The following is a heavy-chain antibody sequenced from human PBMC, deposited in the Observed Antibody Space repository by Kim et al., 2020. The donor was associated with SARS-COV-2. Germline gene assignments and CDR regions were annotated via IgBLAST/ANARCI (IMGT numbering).Heavy chain of an antibody. J-gene: IGHJ4*03. CDR2: ITWNGGSV. CDR1: GFSFGDFA. V-gene: IGHV3-9*01. Sequence: GGSLRLSCTASGFSFGDFAMHWVRQAPGKGLEWVSSITWNGGSVDYADSVEGRFAISRDNARNSLFLQMNSLTTDDTAFYYCAKDYDNDEYGLWGHGTLV. D-gene: IGHD3-10*01. CDR3: AKDYDNDEYGL.